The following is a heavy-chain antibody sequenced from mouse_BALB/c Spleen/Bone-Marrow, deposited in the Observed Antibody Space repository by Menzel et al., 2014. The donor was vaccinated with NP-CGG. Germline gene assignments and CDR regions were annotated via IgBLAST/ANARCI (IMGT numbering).Heavy chain of an antibody. D-gene: IGHD2-1*01. J-gene: IGHJ3*01. V-gene: IGHV5-4*02. CDR1: GFTFSDYY. Sequence: EVMLVESGGGLVKPGGSLKLSCAASGFTFSDYYMYWVRQTPEKRLEWVATISDGGSYTYYPDSVKGRFTISRDNAKNNLYLQMSSLKSEDTAMYYCARGEGNYEGAWFAYWGQGTLVTVSA. CDR3: ARGEGNYEGAWFAY. CDR2: ISDGGSYT.